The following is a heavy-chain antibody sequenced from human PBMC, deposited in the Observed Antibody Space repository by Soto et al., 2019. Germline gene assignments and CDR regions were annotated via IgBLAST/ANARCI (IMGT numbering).Heavy chain of an antibody. CDR2: ISGSGGST. D-gene: IGHD2-15*01. V-gene: IGHV3-23*01. CDR3: AKDRLHCSGGSCYLGLYYFDY. J-gene: IGHJ4*02. Sequence: ASGFTFSSYAMSWVRQAPGKGLEWVSAISGSGGSTYYADSVKGRFTISRDNSKNTLYLQMNSLRAEDTAVYYCAKDRLHCSGGSCYLGLYYFDYWGQGTLVTVSS. CDR1: GFTFSSYA.